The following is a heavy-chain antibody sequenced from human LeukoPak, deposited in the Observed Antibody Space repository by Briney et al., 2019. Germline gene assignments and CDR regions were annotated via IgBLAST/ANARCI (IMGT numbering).Heavy chain of an antibody. V-gene: IGHV3-23*01. J-gene: IGHJ4*02. D-gene: IGHD3-22*01. Sequence: GGSLRLSCAASGFTFRSYAMSWVRQAPGKGLEWVSAISGSGGGTDYADSVKGRFTISRDNSKNTLYMQMNSLRAEDTAVYYCASYDSSGYYHYFDYWGQGTLVTVSS. CDR3: ASYDSSGYYHYFDY. CDR1: GFTFRSYA. CDR2: ISGSGGGT.